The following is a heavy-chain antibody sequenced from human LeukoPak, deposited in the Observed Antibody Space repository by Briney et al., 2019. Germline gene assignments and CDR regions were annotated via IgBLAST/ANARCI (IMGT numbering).Heavy chain of an antibody. CDR1: GFTFSSYS. V-gene: IGHV3-15*01. Sequence: GGSLRLSCAASGFTFSSYSMNWVRQAPGKGLEWVGRIKSKTDGGTTDYAAPVKGRFTISRDDSKNTLYLQINSLKTEDTAVYYCTTVRCSGGSCYYFDYWGQGTLVTVSS. CDR2: IKSKTDGGTT. D-gene: IGHD2-15*01. CDR3: TTVRCSGGSCYYFDY. J-gene: IGHJ4*02.